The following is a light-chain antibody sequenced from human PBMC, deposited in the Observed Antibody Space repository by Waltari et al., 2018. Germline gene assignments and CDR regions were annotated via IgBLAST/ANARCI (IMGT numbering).Light chain of an antibody. CDR1: RPNIGMHT. CDR2: ATD. Sequence: QSVLTQAPSASGTPGQRSTISCPGSRPNIGMHTVNWYHQIPGTAPKLVIHATDQRPSGVPDRFSGSKSGTSASLAISGLQSDDEAFYHCATWDDSVDGWVFGGGTRLTVL. V-gene: IGLV1-44*01. J-gene: IGLJ3*02. CDR3: ATWDDSVDGWV.